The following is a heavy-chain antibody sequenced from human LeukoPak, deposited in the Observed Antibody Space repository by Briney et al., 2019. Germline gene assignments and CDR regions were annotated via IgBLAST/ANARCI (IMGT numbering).Heavy chain of an antibody. D-gene: IGHD3-10*01. V-gene: IGHV3-30*02. Sequence: GGSLRLSCAASGFTFSSYGMHWVRQAPGKGLEWVAFIRYDGNNKYYADSVKGRFTISRDNSKNTLYLQMNSLRAEDTAVYYCAKLISPYGYWGQGTLVLVPS. CDR3: AKLISPYGY. J-gene: IGHJ4*02. CDR1: GFTFSSYG. CDR2: IRYDGNNK.